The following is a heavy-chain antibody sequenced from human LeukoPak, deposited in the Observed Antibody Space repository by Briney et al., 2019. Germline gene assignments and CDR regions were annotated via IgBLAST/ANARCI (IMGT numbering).Heavy chain of an antibody. D-gene: IGHD6-6*01. V-gene: IGHV1-18*04. Sequence: GASVKVSCKASGYTFTGYYMHWVRQAPGQGLEWMGLINTYNGDTNYAQKLQGRVTMTTDTSTGTAYMELRSLRSDDTAVYYCARWRGITGSSDENWFDPWGQGTLVTVSS. CDR3: ARWRGITGSSDENWFDP. J-gene: IGHJ5*02. CDR1: GYTFTGYY. CDR2: INTYNGDT.